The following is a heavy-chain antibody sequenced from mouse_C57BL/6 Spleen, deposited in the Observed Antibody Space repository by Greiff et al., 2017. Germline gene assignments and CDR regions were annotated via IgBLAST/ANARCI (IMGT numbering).Heavy chain of an antibody. CDR2: IRSKSSNYAT. CDR3: VRDYGNYRYFDV. J-gene: IGHJ1*03. CDR1: GFTFNTYA. D-gene: IGHD2-1*01. V-gene: IGHV10-3*01. Sequence: EAGGGLVQPKGSLKLSCAASGFTFNTYAMHWVRQAPGKGLEWVARIRSKSSNYATYYADSVKDRFTISIDDSHSMLYLQMNNLKTEDTAVYYCVRDYGNYRYFDVWGTGTTVTVSS.